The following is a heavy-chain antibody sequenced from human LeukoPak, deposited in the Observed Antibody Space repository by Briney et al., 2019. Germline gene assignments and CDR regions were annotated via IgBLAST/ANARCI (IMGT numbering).Heavy chain of an antibody. V-gene: IGHV1-18*01. D-gene: IGHD3-22*01. CDR1: GYTFTSYG. J-gene: IGHJ4*02. Sequence: ASVKVSCKASGYTFTSYGISWVRQAPGQGLEWVGWISAYNGNTNYAQKLQGRVTMTTDTSTSTAHMELRSLRSDDTAVYYCARDGYYDSSGYIDYWGQGTLVTVSS. CDR2: ISAYNGNT. CDR3: ARDGYYDSSGYIDY.